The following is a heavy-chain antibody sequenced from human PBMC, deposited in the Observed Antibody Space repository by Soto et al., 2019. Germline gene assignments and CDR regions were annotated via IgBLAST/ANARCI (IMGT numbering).Heavy chain of an antibody. CDR1: GGTFSSYA. J-gene: IGHJ6*02. V-gene: IGHV1-69*13. Sequence: SVKVSCKASGGTFSSYAISWVRQAPGQGLEWMGGIIPIFGTANYAQKFQGRVTITADESTSTAYMELSSLRSEDTAVYYCARDSPYYHSSGYGMDVWGQATTLTVSS. CDR3: ARDSPYYHSSGYGMDV. CDR2: IIPIFGTA. D-gene: IGHD3-22*01.